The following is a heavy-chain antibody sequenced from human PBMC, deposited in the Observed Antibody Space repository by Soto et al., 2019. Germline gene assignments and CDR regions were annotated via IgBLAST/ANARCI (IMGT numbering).Heavy chain of an antibody. Sequence: PSETLSLTCTVSGGSISSYYWSWIRQPPGKGLEWIGYIYYSGSTNYNPSLKSRVTISVDTSKNQFSLKLSSVTAADTAVYYCARGAEGIAARPYYYYGMDVWGQGTTVTVSS. CDR3: ARGAEGIAARPYYYYGMDV. V-gene: IGHV4-59*01. CDR2: IYYSGST. D-gene: IGHD6-6*01. J-gene: IGHJ6*02. CDR1: GGSISSYY.